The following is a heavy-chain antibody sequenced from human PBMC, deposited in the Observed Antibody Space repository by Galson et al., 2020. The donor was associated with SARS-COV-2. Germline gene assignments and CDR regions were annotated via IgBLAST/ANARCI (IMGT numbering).Heavy chain of an antibody. J-gene: IGHJ4*02. CDR2: ISAYNGNT. CDR1: GYPFTSYG. Sequence: ASVKVSCKASGYPFTSYGISWVRQAPGQGLEWMGWISAYNGNTNYAQKLQGRVTMTTDTSTSTAYMELRSLVSDDTAVYYCALTTVTYEDFDYWGQGTLVTVSS. V-gene: IGHV1-18*01. D-gene: IGHD4-17*01. CDR3: ALTTVTYEDFDY.